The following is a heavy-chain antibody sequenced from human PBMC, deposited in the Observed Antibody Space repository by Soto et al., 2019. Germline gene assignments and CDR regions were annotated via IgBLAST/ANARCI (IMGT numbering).Heavy chain of an antibody. CDR3: ARRRASDYGGNHHPYYFDR. CDR2: ISYSGRT. V-gene: IGHV4-39*01. Sequence: SETLSLTCTVSGASIITDNYFWVWIRQSPRRGLELIGSISYSGRTYDNPSLQSRVTISIDASKNQFSLKLTSVTTADTAVYYCARRRASDYGGNHHPYYFDRWGQGALVT. D-gene: IGHD4-17*01. CDR1: GASIITDNYF. J-gene: IGHJ4*02.